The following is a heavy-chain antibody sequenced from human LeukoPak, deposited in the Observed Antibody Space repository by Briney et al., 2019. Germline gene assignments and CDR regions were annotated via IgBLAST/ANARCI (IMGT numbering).Heavy chain of an antibody. CDR1: GFTFSSYS. J-gene: IGHJ4*02. CDR3: ARDPMYYYDSSGYYSREDY. D-gene: IGHD3-22*01. CDR2: ISSSSSYI. Sequence: PGGSLRLSCAASGFTFSSYSMNWVRQAPGKGLEWVSSISSSSSYIYYADSVKGRFTISRDNAKNSLYLQMNSLRAEDTAVYYCARDPMYYYDSSGYYSREDYWGQGTLVTVSS. V-gene: IGHV3-21*01.